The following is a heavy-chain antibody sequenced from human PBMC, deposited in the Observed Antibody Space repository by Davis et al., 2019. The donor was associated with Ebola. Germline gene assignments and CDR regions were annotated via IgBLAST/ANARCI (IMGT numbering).Heavy chain of an antibody. CDR1: GFTFSSYA. D-gene: IGHD3-22*01. Sequence: GESLKISCAASGFTFSSYAMSWVRQASGKGLEWVGRIRSKANSYATAYAASVKGRFTISRDDSKNTAYLQMNSLKTEDTAVYYCTGNYYDPQWGIDDYWGQGTLVTVSS. J-gene: IGHJ4*02. V-gene: IGHV3-73*01. CDR3: TGNYYDPQWGIDDY. CDR2: IRSKANSYAT.